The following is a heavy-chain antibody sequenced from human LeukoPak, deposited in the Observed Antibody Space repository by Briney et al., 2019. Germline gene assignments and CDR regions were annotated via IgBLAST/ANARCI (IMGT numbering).Heavy chain of an antibody. CDR1: GFTFTSYS. D-gene: IGHD1-7*01. CDR2: TSDRGDYT. V-gene: IGHV3-23*01. Sequence: GGSLRLSCAASGFTFTSYSMSWVRQAPGKGLEWVSGTSDRGDYTYYADSVKGRFTISRDNSKNTLYLQMNSLRAEDTALYFCAKKAQYNGNFPLDYWGQGTLVTVSS. CDR3: AKKAQYNGNFPLDY. J-gene: IGHJ4*02.